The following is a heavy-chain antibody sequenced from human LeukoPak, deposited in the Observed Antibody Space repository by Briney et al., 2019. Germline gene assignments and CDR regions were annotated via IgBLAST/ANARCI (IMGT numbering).Heavy chain of an antibody. D-gene: IGHD2-2*01. CDR3: ARGRLGPGDIVVVPAVNFDY. CDR2: ISSNGGST. Sequence: GGSLRLSCAASRFTFSSYAMHWVRQAPGKGLEYVSAISSNGGSTYYANSVKGRFTISRDNSKNTLYLQMGSLRAEDMAVYYCARGRLGPGDIVVVPAVNFDYWGQGTLVTVSS. J-gene: IGHJ4*02. CDR1: RFTFSSYA. V-gene: IGHV3-64*01.